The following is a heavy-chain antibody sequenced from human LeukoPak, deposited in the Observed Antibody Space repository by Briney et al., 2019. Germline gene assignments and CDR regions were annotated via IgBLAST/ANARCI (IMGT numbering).Heavy chain of an antibody. V-gene: IGHV4-34*01. CDR2: FNHSGST. D-gene: IGHD3-22*01. CDR1: GGSFSGYY. J-gene: IGHJ4*02. Sequence: SETLSLTCAVYGGSFSGYYWSWIRQPPGKGLEWIGEFNHSGSTNYNPSLKSRVTISVDTSKNQFSLKLSSVTAADTAVYYCARGRVDYYDSSGFSPFDYWGQGTLVTVSS. CDR3: ARGRVDYYDSSGFSPFDY.